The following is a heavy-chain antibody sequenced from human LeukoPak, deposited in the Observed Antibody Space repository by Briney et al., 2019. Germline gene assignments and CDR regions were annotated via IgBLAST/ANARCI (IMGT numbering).Heavy chain of an antibody. CDR1: GLTFSNYW. CDR3: ATEVYYYMDV. Sequence: PGGSLRLSCAASGLTFSNYWMGWARQAPGKGLEWVANIKEDGSAKYYVDSVKGRFTISRDNAKNSLYLQMNSLRAEDTAVYYCATEVYYYMDVWGKGTTVTVSS. J-gene: IGHJ6*03. CDR2: IKEDGSAK. V-gene: IGHV3-7*01.